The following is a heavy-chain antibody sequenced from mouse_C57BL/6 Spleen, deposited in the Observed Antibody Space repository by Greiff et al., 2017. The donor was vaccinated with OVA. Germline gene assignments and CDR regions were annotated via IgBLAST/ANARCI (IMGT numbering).Heavy chain of an antibody. Sequence: EVKLMESGPELVKPGASVKISCKASGYSFTGYYMNWVKQSPEKSLEWIGEINPSTGGTTYNQKFKAKATLTVDKSSSTAYMQLKSLTSEDSAVYYCARPITTVVATKNWYFDVWGTGTTVTVSS. V-gene: IGHV1-42*01. CDR3: ARPITTVVATKNWYFDV. J-gene: IGHJ1*03. CDR2: INPSTGGT. CDR1: GYSFTGYY. D-gene: IGHD1-1*01.